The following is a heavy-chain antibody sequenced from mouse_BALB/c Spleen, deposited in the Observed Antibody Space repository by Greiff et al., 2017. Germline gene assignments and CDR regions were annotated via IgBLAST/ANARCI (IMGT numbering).Heavy chain of an antibody. CDR2: ISSGGSYT. J-gene: IGHJ2*01. Sequence: EVQRVESGGGLVKPGGSLKLSCAASGFTFSSYAMSWVRQSPEKRLEWVAEISSGGSYTYYPDTVTGRFTISRDNAKNTLYLEMSSLRSEDTAMYYCARVFITTVGGCFDYWGQGTTLTVSA. CDR3: ARVFITTVGGCFDY. V-gene: IGHV5-9-4*01. CDR1: GFTFSSYA. D-gene: IGHD1-1*01.